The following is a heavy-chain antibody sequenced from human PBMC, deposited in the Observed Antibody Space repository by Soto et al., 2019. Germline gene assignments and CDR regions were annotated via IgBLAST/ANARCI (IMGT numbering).Heavy chain of an antibody. Sequence: QMQLQESGPGLVKTSETLSLTCTVSGGSIRESGLYWGWIRQSPGKGLEWIGSIFFSGRTHYNPSLKGRVSISIDASKNQFSLNVISVTAADTGVYYCMRSLMDVWGKGTTVTVSS. V-gene: IGHV4-39*01. CDR2: IFFSGRT. J-gene: IGHJ6*03. CDR3: MRSLMDV. CDR1: GGSIRESGLY.